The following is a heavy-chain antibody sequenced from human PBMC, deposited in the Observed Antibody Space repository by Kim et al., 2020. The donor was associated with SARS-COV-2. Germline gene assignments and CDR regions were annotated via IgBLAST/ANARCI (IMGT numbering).Heavy chain of an antibody. J-gene: IGHJ2*01. CDR3: ASHLRNWYFDL. V-gene: IGHV4-39*01. CDR1: GGSISSSSYY. Sequence: SETLSLTCTVSGGSISSSSYYWGWIRQPPGKGLEWVATINYSGNTYYNPSLKSRVTISVDTSKNQLTLKLSSATAADTAEYYCASHLRNWYFDLWGRGTLVTVSS. CDR2: INYSGNT.